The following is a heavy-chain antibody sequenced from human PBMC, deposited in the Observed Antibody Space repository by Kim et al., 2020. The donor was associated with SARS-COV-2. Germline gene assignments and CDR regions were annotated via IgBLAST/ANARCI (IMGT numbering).Heavy chain of an antibody. CDR1: GGSISSGGYY. CDR3: ARSDSQLAFDY. CDR2: IYYSGST. Sequence: LSLTCTVSGGSISSGGYYWSWIRQHPGKGLEWIGYIYYSGSTYYNPSLKSRVTISVDTSKNQFSLKLSSVTAADTAVYYCARSDSQLAFDYWGQGTLVTVSS. J-gene: IGHJ4*02. V-gene: IGHV4-31*03. D-gene: IGHD6-6*01.